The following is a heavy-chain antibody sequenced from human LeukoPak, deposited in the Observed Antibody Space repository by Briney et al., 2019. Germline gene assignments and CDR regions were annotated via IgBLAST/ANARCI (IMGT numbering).Heavy chain of an antibody. V-gene: IGHV3-30*04. Sequence: GGSLRLSCVGSGFTFTDYAIHWLRQAPGKGMESVAFISSDGNVKFYVDSVKGRSTISRDNFRNTVSLETTTLRPEDTAVYYCVRDLTYGARFDYWGQGTLVTVSS. CDR2: ISSDGNVK. J-gene: IGHJ4*02. D-gene: IGHD3-9*01. CDR1: GFTFTDYA. CDR3: VRDLTYGARFDY.